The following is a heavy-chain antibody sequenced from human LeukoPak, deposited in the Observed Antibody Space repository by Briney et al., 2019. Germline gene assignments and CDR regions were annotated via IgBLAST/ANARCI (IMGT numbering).Heavy chain of an antibody. Sequence: PGGSLRLPCAASGFTFSSYAMSWVRQAPGKGLEWVSAISGSGVSTYYADSVKGRFTISRDNSKNTLYLQMNSLRAEDTAVYYCAKGGDIVVVPAAMPRDWFDPWGQGTLVTVSS. CDR1: GFTFSSYA. J-gene: IGHJ5*02. D-gene: IGHD2-2*01. CDR2: ISGSGVST. V-gene: IGHV3-23*01. CDR3: AKGGDIVVVPAAMPRDWFDP.